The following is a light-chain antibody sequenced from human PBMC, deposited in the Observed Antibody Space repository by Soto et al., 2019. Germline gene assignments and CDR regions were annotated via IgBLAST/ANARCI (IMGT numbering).Light chain of an antibody. CDR2: AAS. J-gene: IGKJ4*01. Sequence: DIQMTQSPSSLSASVGDRVTITCRAGQDINIYLAWYQQKPGKVPKLLISAASTLQSGVPSRFSGSGSGTDFTLTISSLQPEDVATYYCQKYDGAPLTVGGGTKVEIK. CDR1: QDINIY. CDR3: QKYDGAPLT. V-gene: IGKV1-27*01.